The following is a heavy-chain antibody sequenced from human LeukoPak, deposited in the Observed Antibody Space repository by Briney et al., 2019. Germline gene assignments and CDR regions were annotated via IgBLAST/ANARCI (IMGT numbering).Heavy chain of an antibody. CDR3: ARGPCGDDCFSYWCFDL. J-gene: IGHJ2*01. V-gene: IGHV3-33*01. CDR2: IWYDGTNK. Sequence: PGGSLRLSCVASGFTFSNYGMHWVRQAPGKGLEWVAVIWYDGTNKYYVDSVKGRFTISRDNYKNTLYLQMDGLRVEDTAVYYCARGPCGDDCFSYWCFDLWGRGTLVTVSS. CDR1: GFTFSNYG. D-gene: IGHD2-21*02.